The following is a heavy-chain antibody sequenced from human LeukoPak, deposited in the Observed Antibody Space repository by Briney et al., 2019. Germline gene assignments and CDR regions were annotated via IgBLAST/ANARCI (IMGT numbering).Heavy chain of an antibody. CDR3: ARGGIPTGPYYYFYYMDV. CDR1: GFTFSRNV. J-gene: IGHJ6*03. D-gene: IGHD3-10*01. CDR2: ISYDGNNK. Sequence: PGSSPRLSCAASGFTFSRNVMHWVRQAPGKGLEWVATISYDGNNKFYADSVKGRFTISRDNSRNTLYLQMNSLRGEDAAVYSCARGGIPTGPYYYFYYMDVWGKGTAVTVSS. V-gene: IGHV3-30*01.